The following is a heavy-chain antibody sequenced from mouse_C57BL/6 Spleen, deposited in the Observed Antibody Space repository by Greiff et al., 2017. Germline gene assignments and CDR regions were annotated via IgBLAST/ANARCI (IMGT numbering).Heavy chain of an antibody. CDR3: ARRDGSSPLGSFDV. V-gene: IGHV1-50*01. CDR1: GYTFTSYW. CDR2: IDPSDSYT. J-gene: IGHJ1*03. D-gene: IGHD1-1*01. Sequence: QVQLQQPGAELVKPGASVKLSCKASGYTFTSYWMQWVKQRPGQGLEWIGEIDPSDSYTNYNQKFKGKATLTVDTSSSTAYMQLSSLTSEDSAVYYGARRDGSSPLGSFDVWGTGTTVTVSS.